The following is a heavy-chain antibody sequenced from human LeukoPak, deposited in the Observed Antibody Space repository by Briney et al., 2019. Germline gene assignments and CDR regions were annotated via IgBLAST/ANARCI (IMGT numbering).Heavy chain of an antibody. D-gene: IGHD6-19*01. V-gene: IGHV1-3*01. CDR1: GYTFTSYG. CDR3: ARSGSGWYGGPRPLDY. CDR2: INAGNDNT. Sequence: ASVKVSCKASGYTFTSYGISWVRQAPGQRLEWMGWINAGNDNTKYSQKFQGRVTITRDTSASTAYMELSSLRSEDTAVYYCARSGSGWYGGPRPLDYWGQGTLVTVSS. J-gene: IGHJ4*02.